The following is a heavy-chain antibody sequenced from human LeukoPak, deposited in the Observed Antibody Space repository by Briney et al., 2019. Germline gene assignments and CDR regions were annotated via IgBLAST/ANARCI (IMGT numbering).Heavy chain of an antibody. Sequence: SVTVSFKASGGTFTSYGNSWVRQGQGQGKGWMGGIIPIFGTANNAQKFQGRVTITADESTSTAYMELSSLRSEYTAVYYCARALPYYYGSDNWGQGTLVTVSS. V-gene: IGHV1-69*13. CDR1: GGTFTSYG. CDR2: IIPIFGTA. CDR3: ARALPYYYGSDN. D-gene: IGHD3-10*01. J-gene: IGHJ4*02.